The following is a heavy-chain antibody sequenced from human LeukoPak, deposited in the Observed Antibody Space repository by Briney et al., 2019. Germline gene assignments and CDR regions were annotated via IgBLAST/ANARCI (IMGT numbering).Heavy chain of an antibody. Sequence: GESLKISCTGSEATFTNSWIGWVRQKPGKGLEWMAIIYPGDSETKYSPSFQGQVTISADRSINTAYLQWSSLKGSDTAMYYCARQGLGGLTGCDYWGQGTLVTVSS. J-gene: IGHJ4*02. D-gene: IGHD3-16*01. CDR3: ARQGLGGLTGCDY. V-gene: IGHV5-51*01. CDR1: EATFTNSW. CDR2: IYPGDSET.